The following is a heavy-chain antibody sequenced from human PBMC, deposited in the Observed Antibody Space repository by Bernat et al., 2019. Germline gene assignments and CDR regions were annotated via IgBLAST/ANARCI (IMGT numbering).Heavy chain of an antibody. CDR3: ARSPTHLDSGCYLYYFDS. CDR2: IWHDGTNK. CDR1: GFAFSTSD. D-gene: IGHD1-26*01. V-gene: IGHV3-33*01. Sequence: QVQLVESGGGVVQPGGSLRLSCAASGFAFSTSDMHWVRQASGKVLEWVAVIWHDGTNKYYPDSVKGRFTISRDNAKNTLYLTLNSLRADDTAVYFCARSPTHLDSGCYLYYFDSWGQGTLVTVSS. J-gene: IGHJ4*02.